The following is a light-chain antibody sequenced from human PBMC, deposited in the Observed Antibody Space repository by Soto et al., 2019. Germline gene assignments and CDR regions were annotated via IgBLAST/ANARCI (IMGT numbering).Light chain of an antibody. V-gene: IGLV2-14*01. CDR2: EVS. Sequence: QSALTQPASVSGSPGQSITISCTGTSSDIGGYNYVSWYQQHPDRAPKLMIYEVSNRPSGVSNRFSGSRSGNTASLTISGLQAEDEADYYCSSYTRGDTWVFGGGTKLTV. CDR1: SSDIGGYNY. CDR3: SSYTRGDTWV. J-gene: IGLJ3*02.